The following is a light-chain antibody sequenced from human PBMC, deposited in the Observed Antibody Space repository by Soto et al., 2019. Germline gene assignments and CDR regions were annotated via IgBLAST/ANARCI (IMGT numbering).Light chain of an antibody. Sequence: DIVMTQSPLSLPVTPGETASISCRSSQSLLQSNGNNYLGWFVQKPGQSPQLLIYLGSSRASGVRDRFSASGSGTDFALKISRVEAEDVGIYYCMQVLQAAPTLGVRTKVEIK. V-gene: IGKV2-28*01. J-gene: IGKJ4*01. CDR3: MQVLQAAPT. CDR2: LGS. CDR1: QSLLQSNGNNY.